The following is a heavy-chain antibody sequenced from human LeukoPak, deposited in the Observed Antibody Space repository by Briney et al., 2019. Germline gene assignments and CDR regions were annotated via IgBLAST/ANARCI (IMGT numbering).Heavy chain of an antibody. J-gene: IGHJ4*02. CDR2: IKSKAEGGTT. D-gene: IGHD7-27*01. V-gene: IGHV3-15*01. CDR1: GITFTKAW. Sequence: KAGGAPELSCEGSGITFTKAWGDGGRPAPGKRLGGGGRIKSKAEGGTTDYAAPVEGRFSVSRDDSKNTLFLQMDSLKSDDTALYYCATAPGYWGSAPFDYWGQGTLVTVSS. CDR3: ATAPGYWGSAPFDY.